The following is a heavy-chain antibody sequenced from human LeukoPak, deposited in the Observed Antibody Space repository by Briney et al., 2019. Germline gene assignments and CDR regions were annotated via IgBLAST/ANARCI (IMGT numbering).Heavy chain of an antibody. J-gene: IGHJ4*02. D-gene: IGHD3-3*01. CDR2: IYTSGST. Sequence: PSETLSLTCTVSGGSISSYYWSWIRQPAGKGLEWIGRIYTSGSTNYNPSLKSRVTISVDTSKNQFSLKLSSVTAADTAVYYCARGRNYYDFWSGYPARGYYFDYWGQGTLVTVSS. CDR3: ARGRNYYDFWSGYPARGYYFDY. V-gene: IGHV4-4*07. CDR1: GGSISSYY.